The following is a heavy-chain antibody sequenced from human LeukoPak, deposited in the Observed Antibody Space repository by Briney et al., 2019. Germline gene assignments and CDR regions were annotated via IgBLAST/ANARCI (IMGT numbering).Heavy chain of an antibody. Sequence: GGSLRLSCAASGFTSNNYIMNWVRQAPGKGREAVSSVSSSSIYIYYADSVKGRFTISRDNAKNSLYLQMNSLRAEDTAVYYCAREGYGLYGMDVWGQGTTVTVSS. V-gene: IGHV3-21*01. D-gene: IGHD2-15*01. CDR2: VSSSSIYI. CDR1: GFTSNNYI. J-gene: IGHJ6*02. CDR3: AREGYGLYGMDV.